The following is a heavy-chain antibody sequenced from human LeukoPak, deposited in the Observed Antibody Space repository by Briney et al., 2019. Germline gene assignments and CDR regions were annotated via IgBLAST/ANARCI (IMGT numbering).Heavy chain of an antibody. J-gene: IGHJ4*02. CDR2: ISSSSYI. Sequence: GGSLRLSCAASGFTFSSYSMNWVRQAPGKGLEWVSSISSSSYIYYADSVKGRFTISRDNAKNSLYLQMNSLRAEDTAVYYCARDLNSGYDYYFDYWGQGTLVTVSS. V-gene: IGHV3-21*01. D-gene: IGHD5-12*01. CDR3: ARDLNSGYDYYFDY. CDR1: GFTFSSYS.